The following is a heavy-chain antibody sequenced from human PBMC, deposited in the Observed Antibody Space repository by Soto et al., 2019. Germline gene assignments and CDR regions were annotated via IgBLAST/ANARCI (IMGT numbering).Heavy chain of an antibody. CDR3: ARGSYYYDSSGYFYFDY. V-gene: IGHV4-30-4*01. CDR1: GGSISSGDYY. D-gene: IGHD3-22*01. J-gene: IGHJ4*02. Sequence: PSETLSLTCTVSGGSISSGDYYWSWIRQPPGKGLEWIGYIYYSGSTYYNPSLKSRVTISVDTSKNQFSLKLSSVTAADTAVYYCARGSYYYDSSGYFYFDYWGQGTLVTVS. CDR2: IYYSGST.